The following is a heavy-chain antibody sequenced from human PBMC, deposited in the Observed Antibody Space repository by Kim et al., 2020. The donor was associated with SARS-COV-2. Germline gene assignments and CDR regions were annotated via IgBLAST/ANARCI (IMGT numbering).Heavy chain of an antibody. Sequence: YIQYADSVKGRFTISRDDAQISLTLQMNSLRADDTAVYYCTRDGDGHFDYWGQGTLVTVSS. V-gene: IGHV3-21*01. CDR2: YI. CDR3: TRDGDGHFDY. D-gene: IGHD2-21*01. J-gene: IGHJ4*02.